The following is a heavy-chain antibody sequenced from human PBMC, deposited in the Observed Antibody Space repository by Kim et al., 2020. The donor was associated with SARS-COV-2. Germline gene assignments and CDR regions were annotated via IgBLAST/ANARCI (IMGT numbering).Heavy chain of an antibody. CDR3: ARQGSTYSSGWPPYFDY. CDR1: GGSISSSSYY. CDR2: IYYSGST. V-gene: IGHV4-39*01. D-gene: IGHD6-19*01. Sequence: SETLSLTCTVSGGSISSSSYYWGWIRQPPGKGLEWIGSIYYSGSTYYNPSLKSRVTISVDTSKNQFSLKLSSVTAADTAVYYCARQGSTYSSGWPPYFDYWGQGTLVTVSS. J-gene: IGHJ4*02.